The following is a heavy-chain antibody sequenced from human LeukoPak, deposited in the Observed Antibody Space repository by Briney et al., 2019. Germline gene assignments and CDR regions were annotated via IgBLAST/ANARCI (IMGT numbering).Heavy chain of an antibody. D-gene: IGHD1-26*01. CDR1: GFTFSGTD. J-gene: IGHJ4*02. Sequence: GGSLRLSCAASGFTFSGTDMHWVRQASGKGLGWVGRIRSKAKNYATAYAASVKGRFTISRDDSKNTAYLQMNSLKTEDTALYYCSSRSIVGTTPLFDYWGQGALVTVSS. CDR2: IRSKAKNYAT. CDR3: SSRSIVGTTPLFDY. V-gene: IGHV3-73*01.